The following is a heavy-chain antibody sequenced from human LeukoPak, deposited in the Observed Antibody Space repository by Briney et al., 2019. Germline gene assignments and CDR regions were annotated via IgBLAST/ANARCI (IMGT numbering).Heavy chain of an antibody. CDR3: ARDQGDGYNDGKLDY. J-gene: IGHJ4*02. D-gene: IGHD5-24*01. CDR2: IWYDGSNK. V-gene: IGHV3-33*01. CDR1: GFTYSSYG. Sequence: PGRSLRLSCAESGFTYSSYGMQWVRQAPGKGLEWVAVIWYDGSNKYYADSVKGRFTISRDNSKNTLYLQMNSLRAEDTAVYYCARDQGDGYNDGKLDYWGQGTLVTVSS.